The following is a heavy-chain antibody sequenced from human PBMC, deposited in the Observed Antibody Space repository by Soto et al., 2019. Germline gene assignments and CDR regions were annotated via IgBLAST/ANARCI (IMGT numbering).Heavy chain of an antibody. J-gene: IGHJ5*02. Sequence: GASVKVSCKASGYTFTSYAMHWVRQAPGQRLEWMGWINAGNGNTKYSQKFQGRVTITRDTSASTAYMELSSLRSEDTAVYYCARDPGDYYDSSGPLNWFDPWGQGTPVTVSS. D-gene: IGHD3-22*01. CDR2: INAGNGNT. V-gene: IGHV1-3*01. CDR3: ARDPGDYYDSSGPLNWFDP. CDR1: GYTFTSYA.